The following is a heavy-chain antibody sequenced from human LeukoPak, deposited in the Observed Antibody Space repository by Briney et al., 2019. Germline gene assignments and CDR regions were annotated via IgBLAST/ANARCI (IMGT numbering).Heavy chain of an antibody. D-gene: IGHD3-16*02. CDR3: ARRSDDYVWGSYRSPGYYYYYYMDV. Sequence: PGGSLRLSCAASGFTFSSYEMNWVRQAPGKGLEWVSYISSSGSTIYYADSVEGRFTISRDNAKNSLYLQMNSLRAEDTAVYYCARRSDDYVWGSYRSPGYYYYYYMDVWGKGTTVTVSS. J-gene: IGHJ6*03. CDR1: GFTFSSYE. CDR2: ISSSGSTI. V-gene: IGHV3-48*03.